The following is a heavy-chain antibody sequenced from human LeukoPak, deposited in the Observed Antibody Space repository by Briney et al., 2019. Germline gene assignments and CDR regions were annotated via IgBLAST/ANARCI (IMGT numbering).Heavy chain of an antibody. J-gene: IGHJ4*02. Sequence: SETLSLTCTVSGGSISNTTYYWGWIRQPPGKGLEWIGNIYYSGSTYYNPSLKSRVTISVDTSRNQFSLKLSSVTAADTAVYYCATILTGYSLYYWGQGTLVTVSS. D-gene: IGHD3-9*01. CDR1: GGSISNTTYY. CDR3: ATILTGYSLYY. V-gene: IGHV4-39*01. CDR2: IYYSGST.